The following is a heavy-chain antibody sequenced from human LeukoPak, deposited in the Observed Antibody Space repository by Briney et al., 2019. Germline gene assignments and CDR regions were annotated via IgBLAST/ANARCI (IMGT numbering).Heavy chain of an antibody. Sequence: GSSVRVSCKASGGTFSSYAISWVRQAPGQGLEWMGGIIPIFGTADYAQKFQGRVTITADESTSTAYMELSSLRSEDTAVYYCARVGVTMVRGVILYFDYWGQGTLVTVSS. V-gene: IGHV1-69*01. D-gene: IGHD3-10*01. J-gene: IGHJ4*02. CDR3: ARVGVTMVRGVILYFDY. CDR2: IIPIFGTA. CDR1: GGTFSSYA.